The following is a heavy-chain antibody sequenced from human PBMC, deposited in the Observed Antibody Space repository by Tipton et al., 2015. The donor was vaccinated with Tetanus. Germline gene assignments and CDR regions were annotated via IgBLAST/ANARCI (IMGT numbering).Heavy chain of an antibody. J-gene: IGHJ5*02. CDR1: GGSVSSGAYC. Sequence: TLSLTCTVSGGSVSSGAYCWSWIRQHPGKGLESIGCISSRGSTYYNPSLTSRVSISVDTSKNKFSQKLTSVTAADTAIYYSARGGVSLTFQRPTDRWFGPWGHGTLVTVSS. D-gene: IGHD3-16*01. CDR2: ISSRGST. CDR3: ARGGVSLTFQRPTDRWFGP. V-gene: IGHV4-31*03.